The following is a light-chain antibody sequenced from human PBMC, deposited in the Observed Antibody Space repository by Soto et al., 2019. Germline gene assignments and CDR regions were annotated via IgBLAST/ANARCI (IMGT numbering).Light chain of an antibody. Sequence: QSALTQPPSASGSPGQSVTISCTGTSSDVGGYNYVSWYQQHPGKAPKLMIYEVSKRPSGVPDRFSGSKSGNTASLTVSGLQGEDEADYYCSSYAGSNNVVFGGGTKLTV. J-gene: IGLJ2*01. CDR2: EVS. CDR3: SSYAGSNNVV. V-gene: IGLV2-8*01. CDR1: SSDVGGYNY.